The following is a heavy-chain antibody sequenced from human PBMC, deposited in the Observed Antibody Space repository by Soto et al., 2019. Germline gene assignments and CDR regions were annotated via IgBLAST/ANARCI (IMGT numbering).Heavy chain of an antibody. J-gene: IGHJ6*02. CDR2: INPSGGST. CDR1: GYTFTSYY. V-gene: IGHV1-46*01. D-gene: IGHD6-19*01. CDR3: ARGLEPGIAVGSYYYYGMDV. Sequence: ASVKVSCKASGYTFTSYYMHWVRQAPGQGLEWMGIINPSGGSTSYAQKFQGRVTMTRDTSTSTVYMELSSLRSEDTAVYYCARGLEPGIAVGSYYYYGMDVWGQGTTVTVSS.